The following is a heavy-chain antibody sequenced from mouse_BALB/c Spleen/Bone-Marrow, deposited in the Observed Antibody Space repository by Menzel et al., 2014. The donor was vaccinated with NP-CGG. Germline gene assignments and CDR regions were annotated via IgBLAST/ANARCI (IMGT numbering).Heavy chain of an antibody. CDR3: ARDRDYGNYGWFAY. V-gene: IGHV2-9*02. CDR2: IWAGGST. D-gene: IGHD2-1*01. CDR1: GFSLTSYG. J-gene: IGHJ3*01. Sequence: QVHVKQSGPGLVSPSQSLSITCTVSGFSLTSYGVHWVRQPPGKGLEWLGVIWAGGSTNYNSALMSRLSISKDNSKSXVFLKMNSLQTDDTAMYYCARDRDYGNYGWFAYWGQGTLVTVSA.